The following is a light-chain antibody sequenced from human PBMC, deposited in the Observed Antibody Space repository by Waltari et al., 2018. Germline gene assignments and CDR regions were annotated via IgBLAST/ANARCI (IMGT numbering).Light chain of an antibody. CDR2: DAS. CDR3: QQHDSLPLT. J-gene: IGKJ4*01. V-gene: IGKV1-33*01. CDR1: QDISNY. Sequence: DILMTQSPSSLSASVGDRVTIPCQASQDISNYLSWYQQKPGKAPKLLIYDASTLETGVPSRFSGGVSGSDFTFTITSLQPEDLATYYCQQHDSLPLTFGGGTKL.